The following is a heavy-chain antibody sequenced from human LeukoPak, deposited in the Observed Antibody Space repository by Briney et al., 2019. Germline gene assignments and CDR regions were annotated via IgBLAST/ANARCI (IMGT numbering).Heavy chain of an antibody. Sequence: PSETLSLTCTVSGGSISSSSYYCGWIRQPPGEGLEWIGSIYYSGSTYYNPSLKSRVTISVDTSKNQFALKLSSVTAADTAVYYCARGSGEVGVLRYFDWLYVIDYWGQGTLVTVSS. D-gene: IGHD3-9*01. CDR2: IYYSGST. J-gene: IGHJ4*02. CDR3: ARGSGEVGVLRYFDWLYVIDY. CDR1: GGSISSSSYY. V-gene: IGHV4-39*06.